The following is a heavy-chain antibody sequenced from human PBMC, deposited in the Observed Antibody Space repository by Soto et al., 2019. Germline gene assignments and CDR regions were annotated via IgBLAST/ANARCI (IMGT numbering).Heavy chain of an antibody. D-gene: IGHD2-2*02. V-gene: IGHV1-18*01. CDR3: ARVKVPAAILGAFDL. J-gene: IGHJ3*01. CDR2: ISPYNGDT. Sequence: GASVKVSCKASGYSFTNYDISWVRQAPGQGLEWMGWISPYNGDTNSAARFQDRVTMTTDTSTRTAYMELRSLRSDDTAVYYCARVKVPAAILGAFDLWGQGTLVTVSS. CDR1: GYSFTNYD.